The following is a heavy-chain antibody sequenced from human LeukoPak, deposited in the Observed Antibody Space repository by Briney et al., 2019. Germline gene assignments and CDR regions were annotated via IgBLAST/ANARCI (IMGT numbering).Heavy chain of an antibody. CDR1: GIPFSDYY. D-gene: IGHD6-13*01. Sequence: GGSLRLSCVVSGIPFSDYYMNWIRQAPGKGLEWISYISSSSSYTDYADSVKGRFTISRDNAQNALFLQINSLRVEDTAVYYCAAGTAADYWGLGTLVTVSS. CDR2: ISSSSSYT. V-gene: IGHV3-11*03. J-gene: IGHJ4*02. CDR3: AAGTAADY.